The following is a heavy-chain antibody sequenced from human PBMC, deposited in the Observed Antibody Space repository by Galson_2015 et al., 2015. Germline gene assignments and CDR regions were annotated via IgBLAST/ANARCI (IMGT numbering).Heavy chain of an antibody. CDR1: GFTFSSYG. Sequence: SLRLSCAASGFTFSSYGMHWVRQAPGKGLEWVAVISYDGSNKYYADSVKGRFTISRDNSKNTLYLQMNSLRAEDTAVYYCARDGALAVAALSPSWFDPCGQGTLVTVSS. D-gene: IGHD6-19*01. V-gene: IGHV3-30*03. CDR2: ISYDGSNK. CDR3: ARDGALAVAALSPSWFDP. J-gene: IGHJ5*02.